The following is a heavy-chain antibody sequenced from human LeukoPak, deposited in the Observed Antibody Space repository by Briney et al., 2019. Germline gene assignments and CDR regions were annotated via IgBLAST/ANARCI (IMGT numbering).Heavy chain of an antibody. CDR2: LNTDGSNT. V-gene: IGHV3-74*01. J-gene: IGHJ4*02. Sequence: GGSLRLSCVGSGFTFSSSWIHWVRQVTGKGLVWVSRLNTDGSNTAYADSVEGRFTLSSDNAKNTVYLQMNSLRDDDTGLYYCARGAVAPDTWGQGTLVIVSS. D-gene: IGHD2-21*01. CDR1: GFTFSSSW. CDR3: ARGAVAPDT.